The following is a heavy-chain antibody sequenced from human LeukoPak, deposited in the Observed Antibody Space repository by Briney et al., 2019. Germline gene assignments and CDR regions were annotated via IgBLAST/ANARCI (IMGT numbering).Heavy chain of an antibody. J-gene: IGHJ5*02. CDR2: INYDGTST. V-gene: IGHV3-74*01. CDR3: ARDSAHIVVVPVVIPPCLDNWFDP. CDR1: GFTFGSYW. Sequence: PGGSLRLSCVASGFTFGSYWMHWVRQAPGKGPVWVSRINYDGTSTTYADSVKGRFTVSRDNGKNSLYLQMNSLRAEDTAVCYCARDSAHIVVVPVVIPPCLDNWFDPWGQGTLVTASS. D-gene: IGHD2-2*01.